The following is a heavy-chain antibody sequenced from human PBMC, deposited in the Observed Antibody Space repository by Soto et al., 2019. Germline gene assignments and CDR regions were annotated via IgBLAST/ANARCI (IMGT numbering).Heavy chain of an antibody. CDR2: IRSKANSYAT. CDR3: TSPLDDTVNGGDY. V-gene: IGHV3-73*01. D-gene: IGHD4-4*01. Sequence: GGSLRLSCAASGFTFSGSAMHWVRQASGKGLEWVGRIRSKANSYATAYAASVKGRFTISRDDSKNTAYLQMNSLKTEDTAVYYCTSPLDDTVNGGDYWGQGTLVTVSS. J-gene: IGHJ4*02. CDR1: GFTFSGSA.